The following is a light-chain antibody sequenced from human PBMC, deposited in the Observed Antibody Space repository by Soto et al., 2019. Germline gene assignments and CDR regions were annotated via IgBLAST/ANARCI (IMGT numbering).Light chain of an antibody. J-gene: IGLJ3*02. CDR2: EGS. V-gene: IGLV2-14*02. Sequence: QSALTQPASVSGSPGQSITISCTGTSSDVGSYNLVSWYQQHPGKAPKLMIYEGSKRPSGVSNRFSGSKSGNTASLTISGLQAEDEADYYCSSSTTTTSLVVFGGGTKLTVL. CDR3: SSSTTTTSLVV. CDR1: SSDVGSYNL.